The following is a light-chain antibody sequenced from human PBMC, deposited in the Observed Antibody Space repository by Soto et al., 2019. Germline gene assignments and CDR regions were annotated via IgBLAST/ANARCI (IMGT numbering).Light chain of an antibody. V-gene: IGLV2-23*01. J-gene: IGLJ1*01. CDR2: EDS. CDR3: CSYARSSTYV. CDR1: STDIGYYDL. Sequence: QSALTQPASASGSPGQSITISCTGASTDIGYYDLVSWYQQHPGKAPKLMIYEDSKRPSGVSNRFSGSKSGNTASLTISGLQAEDEADYYCCSYARSSTYVFGTGTKVTVL.